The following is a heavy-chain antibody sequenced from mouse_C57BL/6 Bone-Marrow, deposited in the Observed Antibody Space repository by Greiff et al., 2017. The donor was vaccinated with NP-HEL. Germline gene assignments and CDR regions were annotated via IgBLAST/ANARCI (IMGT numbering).Heavy chain of an antibody. D-gene: IGHD1-1*01. J-gene: IGHJ2*01. CDR3: ALNYGFDY. CDR1: GYTFTDYY. V-gene: IGHV1-26*01. Sequence: EVQLQQSGPELVKPGASVKISCKASGYTFTDYYMNWVKQSHGKSLEWIGDINPNNGGTSYNQKFKGKATLTVDKSSSTAYMELRSLTSEDSAVYYCALNYGFDYWGQGTTLTVSS. CDR2: INPNNGGT.